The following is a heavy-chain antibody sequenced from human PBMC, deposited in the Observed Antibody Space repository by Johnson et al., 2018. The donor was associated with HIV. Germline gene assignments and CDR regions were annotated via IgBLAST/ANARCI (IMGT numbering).Heavy chain of an antibody. CDR2: IRYSGDTT. Sequence: VQLVESGGGLVQPGGSLRLSCAASGFTFSSYWMHWVRQAPGKGLVWVSRIRYSGDTTYYADSVKDRFTISRDNSKNTLYLQMNSLRAEDTAVYYCARGRITMVQGVIFGAFDIWGQGTMVTVSS. D-gene: IGHD3-10*01. CDR1: GFTFSSYW. CDR3: ARGRITMVQGVIFGAFDI. J-gene: IGHJ3*02. V-gene: IGHV3-74*02.